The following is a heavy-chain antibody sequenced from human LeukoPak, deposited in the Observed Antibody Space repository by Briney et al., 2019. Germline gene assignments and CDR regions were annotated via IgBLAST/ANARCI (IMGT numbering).Heavy chain of an antibody. Sequence: GGSLRLSCAASGFTFSSYGMHWVRRAPCKGLEWVAFIRYEGSNKYYADSVKGRFTISRDNSKNTLYLQMNSLIAEDTAVYYCAKDGYCSSTSCSEDAFDIWGQGTMVTVSS. CDR1: GFTFSSYG. J-gene: IGHJ3*02. D-gene: IGHD2-2*03. V-gene: IGHV3-30*02. CDR2: IRYEGSNK. CDR3: AKDGYCSSTSCSEDAFDI.